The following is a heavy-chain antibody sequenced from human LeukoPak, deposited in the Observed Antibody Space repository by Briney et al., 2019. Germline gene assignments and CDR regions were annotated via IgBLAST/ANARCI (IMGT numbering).Heavy chain of an antibody. CDR1: DGSINSYY. D-gene: IGHD4/OR15-4a*01. CDR3: ARGLTSSDLYFDL. CDR2: IHYSGST. Sequence: SETLSLTCSVSDGSINSYYWNWIRRPPGKGLEWIAYIHYSGSTNYNPSLRSRVTISVDTSKNQFSLKLSSVTAADTAVYYCARGLTSSDLYFDLWGRGTLVTVSS. J-gene: IGHJ2*01. V-gene: IGHV4-59*01.